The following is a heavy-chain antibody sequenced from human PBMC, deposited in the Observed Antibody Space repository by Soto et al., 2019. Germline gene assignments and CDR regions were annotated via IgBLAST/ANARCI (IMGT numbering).Heavy chain of an antibody. J-gene: IGHJ3*02. D-gene: IGHD3-22*01. CDR1: GCTLSTCA. CDR3: ARGRLITKTVAPDDAFHI. V-gene: IGHV3-30*04. CDR2: ITGAGGNK. Sequence: GGALRLCCAASGCTLSTCAMRWGRQAPGKGLEWVAGITGAGGNKYYADSVKGRFTISRDNSKNTLYLQMNSLRAEDTAVYYCARGRLITKTVAPDDAFHIRRQGLMVTV.